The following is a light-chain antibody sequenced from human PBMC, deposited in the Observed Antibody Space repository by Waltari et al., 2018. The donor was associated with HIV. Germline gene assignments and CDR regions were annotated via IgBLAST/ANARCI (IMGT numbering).Light chain of an antibody. V-gene: IGKV1-9*01. J-gene: IGKJ5*01. CDR3: QQLNSYPRIT. Sequence: DIQLTQSPSFLSASVADRVTITCRASQGISSYLALYQQKPGKAPKLLIYAASTLQSGVPSRFSGSGSGTEFTLTISSLQPEDFATYYCQQLNSYPRITFGQGTRLEIK. CDR2: AAS. CDR1: QGISSY.